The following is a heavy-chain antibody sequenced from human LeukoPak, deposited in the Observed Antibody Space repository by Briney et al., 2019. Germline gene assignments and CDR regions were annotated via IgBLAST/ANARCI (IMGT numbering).Heavy chain of an antibody. CDR3: ARDQVDYTIPDHFDS. CDR1: GGSISSYY. V-gene: IGHV4-59*06. J-gene: IGHJ4*02. D-gene: IGHD2-2*02. Sequence: SETLSLTCTVSGGSISSYYWSWIRQPPGKGLEWIGYISQSGNSYFTPSLNSRATISVDKSKNSFSLNLNFVTAADTAVYYCARDQVDYTIPDHFDSWGKGILVIVSS. CDR2: ISQSGNS.